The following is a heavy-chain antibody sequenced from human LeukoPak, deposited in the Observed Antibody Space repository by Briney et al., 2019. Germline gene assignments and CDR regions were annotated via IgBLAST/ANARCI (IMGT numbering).Heavy chain of an antibody. V-gene: IGHV3-64*01. CDR1: GFSLSSHG. D-gene: IGHD2-8*01. J-gene: IGHJ2*01. Sequence: PGGSLRLSCVVSGFSLSSHGMHWVRQAPGKGREDVAAISSNGISTFYANSVKGRFTVSRDDSKNTVYLQMGSLRAEDMAVYYCVKWTNYYFALWGRGTLVTV. CDR2: ISSNGIST. CDR3: VKWTNYYFAL.